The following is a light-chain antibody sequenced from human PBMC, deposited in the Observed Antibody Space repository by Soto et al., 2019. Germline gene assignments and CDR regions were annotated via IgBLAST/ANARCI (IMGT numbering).Light chain of an antibody. Sequence: DIQMTQSPSSLSASVGDRVTITCRASQSISSYLNWSQQKPGKAPKLLIYAASSLQSGVPSRFSGSGSGTDFTLTISSLQPEDFATYYGQQSYSTPDTCGQGTKLEIK. CDR1: QSISSY. V-gene: IGKV1-39*01. CDR3: QQSYSTPDT. CDR2: AAS. J-gene: IGKJ2*01.